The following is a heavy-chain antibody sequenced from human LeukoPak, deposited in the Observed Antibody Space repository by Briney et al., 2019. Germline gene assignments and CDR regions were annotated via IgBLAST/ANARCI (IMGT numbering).Heavy chain of an antibody. CDR1: EFTFDDYG. D-gene: IGHD5-18*01. CDR2: ISGSGTNT. Sequence: GGSLRLSCAASEFTFDDYGMSWVRQAPGKGLEWVSGISGSGTNTYYADSVKGRFTIPRDNSKNTLYMQMSSLRAEDTAVYYCAKGDKPVIAMVKFDYWGQGTLVTVSS. J-gene: IGHJ4*02. CDR3: AKGDKPVIAMVKFDY. V-gene: IGHV3-23*01.